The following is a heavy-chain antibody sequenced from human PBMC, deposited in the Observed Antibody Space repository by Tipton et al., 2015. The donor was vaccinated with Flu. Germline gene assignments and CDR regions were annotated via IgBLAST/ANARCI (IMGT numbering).Heavy chain of an antibody. J-gene: IGHJ4*02. D-gene: IGHD5-24*01. V-gene: IGHV4-38-2*02. Sequence: TLSLTCTVSGYSISSGFYWGWSRQPPGKGLEWIGNIYHSGSTFYNPSLKSRVTISVDTSKNQSSLKLSPVTAADTAVYYCARGDGYNFDYWGQGTLVTVSS. CDR3: ARGDGYNFDY. CDR1: GYSISSGFY. CDR2: IYHSGST.